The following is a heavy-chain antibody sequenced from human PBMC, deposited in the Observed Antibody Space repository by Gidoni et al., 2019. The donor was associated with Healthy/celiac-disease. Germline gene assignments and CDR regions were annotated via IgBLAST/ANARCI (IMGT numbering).Heavy chain of an antibody. Sequence: EVQLVESGGGLVKPGGSLRLTCAASGFTVSNAWMSWVRQAPGKGLEWVGRIKSKTDGGTTDYAAPVKGRFTISRDDSKNTLYLQMNSLKTEDTAVYYCTTGGSSSWYVGGFDYWGQGTLVTVSS. CDR2: IKSKTDGGTT. D-gene: IGHD6-13*01. V-gene: IGHV3-15*01. J-gene: IGHJ4*02. CDR3: TTGGSSSWYVGGFDY. CDR1: GFTVSNAW.